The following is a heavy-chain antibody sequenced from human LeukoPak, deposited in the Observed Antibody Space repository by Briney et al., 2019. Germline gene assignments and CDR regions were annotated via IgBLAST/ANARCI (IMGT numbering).Heavy chain of an antibody. D-gene: IGHD3-22*01. V-gene: IGHV3-23*01. J-gene: IGHJ4*02. CDR3: ARGSPMIVVVPEY. Sequence: GGSLRLSCAASGFTFISYAMTWVRQAPGKGLEWVSAISGSGGSTYYADSLKGRFTISRDNSKNTLYLQMNSLRAEDTAVYYCARGSPMIVVVPEYWGQGTLVTVSS. CDR2: ISGSGGST. CDR1: GFTFISYA.